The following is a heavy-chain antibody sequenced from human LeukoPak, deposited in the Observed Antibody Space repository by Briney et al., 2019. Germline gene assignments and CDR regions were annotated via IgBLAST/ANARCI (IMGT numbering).Heavy chain of an antibody. Sequence: GASVKVSCKVSGYTLTELSMHWVRQAPGKGLAWMGRFDPEDGETIYAQKFQGRVTMTEDTSTDTAYMELSSLRSEDTAVYYCATDLTGGATVWYFDLWGRGTLVTVSS. CDR2: FDPEDGET. CDR1: GYTLTELS. J-gene: IGHJ2*01. V-gene: IGHV1-24*01. D-gene: IGHD7-27*01. CDR3: ATDLTGGATVWYFDL.